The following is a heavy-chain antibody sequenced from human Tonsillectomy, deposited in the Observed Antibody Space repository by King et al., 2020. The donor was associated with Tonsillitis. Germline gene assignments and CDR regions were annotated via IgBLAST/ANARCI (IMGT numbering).Heavy chain of an antibody. CDR1: GFTISTYG. V-gene: IGHV3-30*03. CDR2: ISYDGSNK. D-gene: IGHD3-10*01. Sequence: VQLVESGGGVVQPGRSLRLSCVASGFTISTYGMHWVRQAPGKGLEWVALISYDGSNKYYADSVKGRFTISRDNSTNTLYLQMNSLRGEDTAVYYCATLEHKQWRGELQDAYNGMDVWGQGTTVTVSS. CDR3: ATLEHKQWRGELQDAYNGMDV. J-gene: IGHJ6*02.